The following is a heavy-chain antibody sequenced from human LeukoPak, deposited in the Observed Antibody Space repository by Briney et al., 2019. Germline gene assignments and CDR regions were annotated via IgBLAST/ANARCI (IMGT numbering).Heavy chain of an antibody. J-gene: IGHJ5*02. CDR3: ARTPSTVVTTGGWFDP. V-gene: IGHV4-4*07. CDR1: SGSISSYY. Sequence: SETLSLTCTVSSGSISSYYWSWIRQPAGKGLEWIGRIYTSGSTNYNPSLKSRVTMSVDTSKNQFSLKLSSVTAADTAVYYCARTPSTVVTTGGWFDPWGQGTLVTVSS. D-gene: IGHD4-23*01. CDR2: IYTSGST.